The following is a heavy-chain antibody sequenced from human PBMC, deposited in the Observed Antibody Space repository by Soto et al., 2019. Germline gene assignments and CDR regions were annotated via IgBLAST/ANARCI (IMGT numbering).Heavy chain of an antibody. D-gene: IGHD3-16*02. V-gene: IGHV1-18*01. CDR1: GYTFTSYG. Sequence: ASVKVSCKASGYTFTSYGISWVRQAPGQGLEWMGWISACNGNTNYAQKLQGRVTMTTDTSTSTAYMELRRLRSDDTAVYYCARGYVWGSYRYTFIYFDYWGQGTLVTVSS. J-gene: IGHJ4*02. CDR2: ISACNGNT. CDR3: ARGYVWGSYRYTFIYFDY.